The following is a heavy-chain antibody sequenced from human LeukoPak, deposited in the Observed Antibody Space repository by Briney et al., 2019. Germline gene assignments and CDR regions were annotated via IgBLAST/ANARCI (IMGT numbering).Heavy chain of an antibody. V-gene: IGHV4-59*01. J-gene: IGHJ5*02. Sequence: PSETLSLTCTVSGGSISSYYWSWIRQPPGKGLERIGYIYYSGSTNYNPSLKSRVTISVDTSKNQFSLKLSSVTAADTAVYYCARDGSYSNYEFDPWGQGTLVTVSS. CDR2: IYYSGST. CDR3: ARDGSYSNYEFDP. CDR1: GGSISSYY. D-gene: IGHD4-11*01.